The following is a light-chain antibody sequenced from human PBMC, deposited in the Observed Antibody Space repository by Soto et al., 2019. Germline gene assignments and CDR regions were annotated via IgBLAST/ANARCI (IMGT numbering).Light chain of an antibody. CDR2: GAS. J-gene: IGKJ5*01. Sequence: EIVLTQSPGTLSLSPGERATLSCRASQSVSITYLAWYQQKPGQAPRLLIYGASSRGNGIPVRFSGSGSGTDFTLTISRLEPEDFAVYYCQQYGSSPLITFGQGTRLEIK. V-gene: IGKV3-20*01. CDR1: QSVSITY. CDR3: QQYGSSPLIT.